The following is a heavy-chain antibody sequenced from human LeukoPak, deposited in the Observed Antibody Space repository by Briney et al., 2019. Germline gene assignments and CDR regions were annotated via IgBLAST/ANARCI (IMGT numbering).Heavy chain of an antibody. D-gene: IGHD4-17*01. CDR1: VGSISSYY. CDR2: IYYSGST. CDR3: AYGYYMDV. Sequence: SETLSLTCTVSVGSISSYYWSWIRPTPGKGLELIGYIYYSGSTNYNPSLKSRVTISVDTSKNQFSLKLSSVTAADTAVYYCAYGYYMDVWGKGTTVTVSS. V-gene: IGHV4-59*01. J-gene: IGHJ6*03.